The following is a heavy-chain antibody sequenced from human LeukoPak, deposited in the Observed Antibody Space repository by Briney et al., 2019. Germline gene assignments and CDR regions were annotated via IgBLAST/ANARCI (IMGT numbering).Heavy chain of an antibody. CDR3: ARLPGYSGYVASFFFDY. CDR1: GGSISRYY. D-gene: IGHD5-12*01. V-gene: IGHV4-59*08. Sequence: SETLSLTCTVAGGSISRYYWSWIRQPPGKGLEWNGYIYYSGSTNYNPSLKSRVTISVDTSKNQFSLKLSSVTAADTAVYYCARLPGYSGYVASFFFDYWGQGTLVTVSS. J-gene: IGHJ4*02. CDR2: IYYSGST.